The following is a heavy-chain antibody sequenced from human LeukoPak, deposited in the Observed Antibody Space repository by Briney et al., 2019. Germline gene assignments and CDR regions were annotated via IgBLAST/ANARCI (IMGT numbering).Heavy chain of an antibody. CDR2: IYPGDSDT. CDR3: ARLPAAMRGVNWFDP. V-gene: IGHV5-51*01. Sequence: GESLKISCKSSGYSFTSYWIGWVRQMPGKGLEWMGIIYPGDSDTRYSPSFQGQVTISADKSIGTAYLQWSSLKASDTAMYYCARLPAAMRGVNWFDPWGQGTLVTVSS. CDR1: GYSFTSYW. J-gene: IGHJ5*02. D-gene: IGHD2-2*01.